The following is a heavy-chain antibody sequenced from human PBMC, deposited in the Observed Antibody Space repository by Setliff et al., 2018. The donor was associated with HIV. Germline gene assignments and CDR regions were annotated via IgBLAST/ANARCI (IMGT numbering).Heavy chain of an antibody. CDR3: ARGATREFIVGATSFDY. J-gene: IGHJ4*02. CDR1: GGSISSGSYY. V-gene: IGHV4-61*09. D-gene: IGHD1-26*01. Sequence: SETLSLTCTVSGGSISSGSYYWNWIRQPAGKGLEWIGHIYTSGSTNYNPSLKSRVTISVDTSKNQFSLKLSSVTAADTAVYYCARGATREFIVGATSFDYWGQGTLVTVSS. CDR2: IYTSGST.